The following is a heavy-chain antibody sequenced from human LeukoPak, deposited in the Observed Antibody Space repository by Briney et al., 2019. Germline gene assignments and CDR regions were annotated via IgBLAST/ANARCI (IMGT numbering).Heavy chain of an antibody. V-gene: IGHV1-69*05. Sequence: SVKVPCKASGGTFSSYAISWVRQAPGQGLEWMGGIIPIFGTANYAQKFQGRVTITTDESTSTAYMELSSLRSEDTAVYYCARTIYDSSYGDALNWFDPWSQGTLVTVSS. CDR2: IIPIFGTA. J-gene: IGHJ5*02. D-gene: IGHD3-22*01. CDR3: ARTIYDSSYGDALNWFDP. CDR1: GGTFSSYA.